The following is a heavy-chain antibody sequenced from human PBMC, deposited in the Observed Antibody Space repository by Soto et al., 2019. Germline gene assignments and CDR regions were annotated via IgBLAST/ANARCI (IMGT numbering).Heavy chain of an antibody. J-gene: IGHJ4*02. V-gene: IGHV1-3*01. Sequence: ASVKVSCTNSGYRFTSYAIHWVRQAPGQSLEWMGWINLSNDHTQYSQKFQGRVTITRDTSASTAYMELSSLRSEDTAVYYCARGITLPTPLDYWGQGTLVTVSS. CDR3: ARGITLPTPLDY. CDR1: GYRFTSYA. D-gene: IGHD1-20*01. CDR2: INLSNDHT.